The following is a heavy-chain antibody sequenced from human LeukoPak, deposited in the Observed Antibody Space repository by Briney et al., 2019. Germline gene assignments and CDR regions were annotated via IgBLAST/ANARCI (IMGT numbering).Heavy chain of an antibody. CDR3: ARDAIKATFDY. D-gene: IGHD2-21*01. CDR1: GYSISSGYY. Sequence: SETLSLTCTVSGYSISSGYYWGWIRQPPGKGLEWVGSIYHSGSTYYNPSLKSRVTISVDTSKNQFSLKLSSVTAADTAVYYCARDAIKATFDYWGQGTLVTVSS. V-gene: IGHV4-38-2*02. J-gene: IGHJ4*02. CDR2: IYHSGST.